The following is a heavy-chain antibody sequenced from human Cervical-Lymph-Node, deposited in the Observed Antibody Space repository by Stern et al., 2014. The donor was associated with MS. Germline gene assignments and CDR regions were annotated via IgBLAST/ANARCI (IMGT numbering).Heavy chain of an antibody. CDR2: ISYDGNHK. Sequence: VQLEESGGAVVQPGRSLRLSCAASGFTFSSYGMHLVRHAPGQGLEWVTVISYDGNHKYYAASVKGRFTISRDNSKNTLHLQMNSVTPDDTAIYYCARDYEDTSMLFDHWGQGTLVTVSS. CDR3: ARDYEDTSMLFDH. V-gene: IGHV3-30*03. D-gene: IGHD2-8*01. CDR1: GFTFSSYG. J-gene: IGHJ4*02.